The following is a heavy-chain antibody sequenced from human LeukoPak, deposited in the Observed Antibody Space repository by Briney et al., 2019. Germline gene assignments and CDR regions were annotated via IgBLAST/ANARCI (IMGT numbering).Heavy chain of an antibody. V-gene: IGHV1-24*01. Sequence: ASVTVSCTVSGYPLTELSIHWVRQAPGKGLEWMGGFDPEDGDTVYAQKFHGRVTMTEDTSTDTAYMELSSLRSDDTAVYYCATDNSYDLVTGYSGFDPWGQGTLVTGSS. J-gene: IGHJ5*02. CDR3: ATDNSYDLVTGYSGFDP. CDR1: GYPLTELS. CDR2: FDPEDGDT. D-gene: IGHD3-9*01.